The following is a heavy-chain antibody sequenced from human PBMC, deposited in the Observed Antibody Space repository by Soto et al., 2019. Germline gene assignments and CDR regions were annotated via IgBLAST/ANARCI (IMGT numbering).Heavy chain of an antibody. V-gene: IGHV1-18*01. D-gene: IGHD5-18*01. CDR2: ISGHNGQT. J-gene: IGHJ6*02. CDR1: AYTFNTYG. CDR3: ARDGRKQLWVEGRNAMDV. Sequence: ASVKVSCKASAYTFNTYGISWVRRAPGQGLEWMGWISGHNGQTNYAQKFRGRVTITTDTSTSTAYMELRSLRSDDTAIYYCARDGRKQLWVEGRNAMDVWGQGTTVTVS.